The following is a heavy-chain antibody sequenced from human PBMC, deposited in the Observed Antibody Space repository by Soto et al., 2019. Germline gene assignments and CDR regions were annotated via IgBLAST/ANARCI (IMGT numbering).Heavy chain of an antibody. J-gene: IGHJ4*02. CDR2: ISFDGSNK. Sequence: PGGSLRLSCAASGFTFSSYAMHWVRQAPGKGLEWVAGISFDGSNKYYADSVKGRFSISRDNSMNTLYLQMNSLGAEDPAVYYCAKSALAAAGTGPFDYWGQGTLVTVSS. V-gene: IGHV3-30-3*01. D-gene: IGHD6-13*01. CDR1: GFTFSSYA. CDR3: AKSALAAAGTGPFDY.